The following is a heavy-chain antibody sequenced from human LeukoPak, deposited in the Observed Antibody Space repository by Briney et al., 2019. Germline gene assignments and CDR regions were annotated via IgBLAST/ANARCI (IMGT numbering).Heavy chain of an antibody. V-gene: IGHV1-2*02. Sequence: ASVTVTCKASGNTFTGYYMNLVRQAPGQGLEWMGWINPNSGGTNYAQDFHGRVTMTRDTSISTAYMELSRLRSDDPAGYYCSGSGDIGKLPWGQGTLVTVSS. CDR2: INPNSGGT. J-gene: IGHJ5*02. D-gene: IGHD2-15*01. CDR1: GNTFTGYY. CDR3: SGSGDIGKLP.